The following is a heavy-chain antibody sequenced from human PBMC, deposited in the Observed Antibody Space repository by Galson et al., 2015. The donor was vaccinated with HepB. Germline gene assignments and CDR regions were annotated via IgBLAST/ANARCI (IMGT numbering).Heavy chain of an antibody. CDR2: IYPGDSDT. V-gene: IGHV5-51*03. CDR3: ARVGYSGYPYYAEY. D-gene: IGHD5-12*01. Sequence: QSGAEVKKPGESLKISCKASGYTFINYWIAWVRQTPGKGLEWMGVIYPGDSDTRYSTSLRGQVTISADKSRSTAYLQWSSLKAADTAMYYCARVGYSGYPYYAEYWGQGTLVTVSP. CDR1: GYTFINYW. J-gene: IGHJ4*02.